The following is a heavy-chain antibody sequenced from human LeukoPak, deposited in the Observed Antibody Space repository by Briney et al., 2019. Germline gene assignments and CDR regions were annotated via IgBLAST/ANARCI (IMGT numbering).Heavy chain of an antibody. CDR2: INTDGNST. J-gene: IGHJ4*02. CDR1: GFTFSTYW. Sequence: GGSLRLSCAASGFTFSTYWMHWVRQAPGKGLVWVSQINTDGNSTTYADSVKGRFTVSRDNAKNALYLQMNSLRAEDTAVYYCARGSMRVATAGLADYWGQGTLVTVSS. D-gene: IGHD2-21*02. V-gene: IGHV3-74*01. CDR3: ARGSMRVATAGLADY.